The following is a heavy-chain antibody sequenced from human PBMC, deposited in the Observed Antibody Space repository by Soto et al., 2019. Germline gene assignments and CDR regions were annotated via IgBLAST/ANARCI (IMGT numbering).Heavy chain of an antibody. V-gene: IGHV3-30*18. CDR2: ISYDGSNK. J-gene: IGHJ6*02. CDR1: GFTLSSYG. CDR3: AKGSRRGYCSSTSCHYYYYYGMDV. Sequence: QVQLVESGGGVVQPGRSLRLSCAASGFTLSSYGMHWVRQAPGKGLEWVAVISYDGSNKYYADSVKGRFTISRDNSKNTLYLQMNSLRAEDTAVYYCAKGSRRGYCSSTSCHYYYYYGMDVWGQGTTVTVSS. D-gene: IGHD2-2*03.